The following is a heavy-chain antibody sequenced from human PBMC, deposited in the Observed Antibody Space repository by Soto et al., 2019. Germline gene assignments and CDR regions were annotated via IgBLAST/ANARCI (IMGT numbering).Heavy chain of an antibody. V-gene: IGHV1-58*02. CDR3: ARTTSPDDEPVLRYFDWRPFDI. Sequence: SVKVSCKASGFTFTSSAMQWVRQARGQRLEWIGWIVVGSGNTNYAQKFQERVTITRDMSTSTAYMELSSLRSEDTAVYYCARTTSPDDEPVLRYFDWRPFDIWGQGTMVTVSS. D-gene: IGHD3-9*01. J-gene: IGHJ3*02. CDR1: GFTFTSSA. CDR2: IVVGSGNT.